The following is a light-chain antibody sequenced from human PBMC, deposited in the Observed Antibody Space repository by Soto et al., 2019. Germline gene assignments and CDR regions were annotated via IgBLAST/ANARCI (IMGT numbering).Light chain of an antibody. CDR1: QSISSY. Sequence: DIQMTQSPSSLSASVGDRVTITCRASQSISSYLNWYQQKPGKAPKLLIYAASSLQSGVPSRFSGSGSTTDFPPTISSQPHEDFATYYCQHSYSPPGTFGQGTKVEIK. V-gene: IGKV1-39*01. CDR3: QHSYSPPGT. J-gene: IGKJ1*01. CDR2: AAS.